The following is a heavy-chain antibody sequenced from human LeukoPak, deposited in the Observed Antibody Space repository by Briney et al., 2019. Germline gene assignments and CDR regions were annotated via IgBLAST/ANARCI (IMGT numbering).Heavy chain of an antibody. Sequence: GGSLRLSCAASGFTFSSYAMSWVRQAPGKGLEWVSAISGSGGSTYYADSVKGRFTISRDNSKSSLYLQMNSLRAEDMAVYYRARGYCGGDCYGDWGQGTLVTVSS. CDR1: GFTFSSYA. J-gene: IGHJ1*01. CDR2: ISGSGGST. D-gene: IGHD2-21*02. V-gene: IGHV3-23*01. CDR3: ARGYCGGDCYGD.